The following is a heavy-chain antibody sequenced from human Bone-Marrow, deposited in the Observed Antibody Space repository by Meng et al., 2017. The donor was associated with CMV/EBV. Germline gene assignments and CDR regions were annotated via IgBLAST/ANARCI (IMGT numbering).Heavy chain of an antibody. V-gene: IGHV3-7*01. CDR2: IKGDGSEK. CDR1: GFRFEAFS. D-gene: IGHD1-26*01. CDR3: AKGPDGGTYYNHFYYGMDV. J-gene: IGHJ6*02. Sequence: GESLKISCAASGFRFEAFSMNWVRQAPGKGLEWVASIKGDGSEKYYVDSVKGRFTISRDNAKNSLYLQMNSLRAEDTAVYYCAKGPDGGTYYNHFYYGMDVWGQGTTVTVSS.